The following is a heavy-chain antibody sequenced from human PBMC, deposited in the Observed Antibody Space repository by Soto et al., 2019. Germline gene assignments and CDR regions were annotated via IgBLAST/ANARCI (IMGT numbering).Heavy chain of an antibody. J-gene: IGHJ4*02. CDR1: GGSFSGYY. V-gene: IGHV4-34*01. CDR2: VNHSGTT. Sequence: QVQLQQWGAGLLKPSETLSLTCAVYGGSFSGYYWTWIRQSPEKGLEWIGEVNHSGTTYYNPSLKTRVTISVHTPKNQFYLKMSSVTAADTAVYYCARGIGYCSSSNCYSSRRLRFDSWGQGTLVTVSS. D-gene: IGHD2-2*01. CDR3: ARGIGYCSSSNCYSSRRLRFDS.